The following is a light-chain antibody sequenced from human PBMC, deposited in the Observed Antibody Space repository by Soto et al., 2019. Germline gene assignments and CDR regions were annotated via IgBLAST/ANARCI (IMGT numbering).Light chain of an antibody. V-gene: IGLV4-69*01. J-gene: IGLJ2*01. CDR1: SGHTTFA. CDR2: VNSDGSH. Sequence: QSVLTQSPSASASLGASVKLTCTLSSGHTTFAIAWHQQQPEKGPRYLMKVNSDGSHNKGDGIPDRFSGSSSGAERYLTISSLQSEDEADYYCQTWGTGIVFGGGTKLTVL. CDR3: QTWGTGIV.